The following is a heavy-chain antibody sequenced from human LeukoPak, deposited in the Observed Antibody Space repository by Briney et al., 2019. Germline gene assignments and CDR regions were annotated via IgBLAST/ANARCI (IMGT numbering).Heavy chain of an antibody. CDR3: ARDLPIATDSSGYKARVAGRGFWFDP. D-gene: IGHD3-22*01. CDR1: GFTFSDYY. Sequence: GGSLRLSCAASGFTFSDYYMSWIRQAPGKGLEWVSYISSSGSTIYYADSVKGRFTISRDNAKNSLYLQMNSLRAEDTAVYYCARDLPIATDSSGYKARVAGRGFWFDPWGQGTLVTVSS. V-gene: IGHV3-11*04. J-gene: IGHJ5*02. CDR2: ISSSGSTI.